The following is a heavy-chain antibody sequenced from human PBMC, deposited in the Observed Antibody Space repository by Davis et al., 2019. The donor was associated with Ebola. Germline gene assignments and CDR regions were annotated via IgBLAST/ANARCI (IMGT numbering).Heavy chain of an antibody. J-gene: IGHJ4*02. D-gene: IGHD4-17*01. CDR1: GGSISSSSYY. Sequence: SETLSLTCTVSGGSISSSSYYWGWIRQPPGKGLEWIWSIYHSGSTYYNPSLKSRVTISVDTSKTQFSLEVSSVTAADTAVYYCARADGDYVHFDYWGQGILVTVSS. CDR3: ARADGDYVHFDY. V-gene: IGHV4-39*07. CDR2: IYHSGST.